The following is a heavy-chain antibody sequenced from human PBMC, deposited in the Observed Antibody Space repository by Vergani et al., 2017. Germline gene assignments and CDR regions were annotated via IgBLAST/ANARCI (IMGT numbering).Heavy chain of an antibody. D-gene: IGHD6-19*01. J-gene: IGHJ4*02. CDR2: IKQDGSEK. V-gene: IGHV3-7*01. Sequence: EVQLVESGGGLVQPGGSLRLSCAASGFTFSSYWMSWVRQAPGKGLEWVANIKQDGSEKYYVDSVKGRFTISRDNAKNSLYLQMNSLRAEDTAVYYCAREFSGWYYPPGYWGQGTLVTVSS. CDR3: AREFSGWYYPPGY. CDR1: GFTFSSYW.